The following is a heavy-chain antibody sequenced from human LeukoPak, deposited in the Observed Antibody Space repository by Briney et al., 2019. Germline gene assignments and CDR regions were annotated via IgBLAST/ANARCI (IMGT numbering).Heavy chain of an antibody. CDR3: ARDYGQIAVAAFDI. J-gene: IGHJ3*02. D-gene: IGHD6-19*01. Sequence: PSETLSLTCTVSGGSISSSSYYWGWIRQPPGGGLEWIGNIYYTGSAYYNPSLKSRVTISVDKSKNQFSLKLSSVTAADTAVYYCARDYGQIAVAAFDIWGQGTMVTVSS. CDR1: GGSISSSSYY. CDR2: IYYTGSA. V-gene: IGHV4-39*07.